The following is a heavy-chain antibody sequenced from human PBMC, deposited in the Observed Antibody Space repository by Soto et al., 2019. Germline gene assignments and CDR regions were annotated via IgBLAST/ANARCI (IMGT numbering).Heavy chain of an antibody. Sequence: ASVKVSCKASGYTFPSYYMHWVRQAPGQGLEWMGIINPSGGSTSYAQKFQGRVTMTRDTSTSTVYMELSSLRSEDTAVYYCARERGRRYSGYVWFDPWGQGTLVTVSS. V-gene: IGHV1-46*01. J-gene: IGHJ5*02. CDR3: ARERGRRYSGYVWFDP. CDR1: GYTFPSYY. CDR2: INPSGGST. D-gene: IGHD5-12*01.